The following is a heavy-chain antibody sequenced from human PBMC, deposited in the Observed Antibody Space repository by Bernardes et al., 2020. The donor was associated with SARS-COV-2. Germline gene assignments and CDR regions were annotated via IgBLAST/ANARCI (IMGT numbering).Heavy chain of an antibody. D-gene: IGHD1-26*01. CDR2: ISSSSSYI. Sequence: GGSLRLSCAASGFTFSSYWMSWVRQAPGKGLEWVSSISSSSSYIYYADSVKGRFTISRDNAKNTLYLQMNSLRAEDTAVYYCARGGGNYYAHEDYWGQGTLVTVSS. CDR3: ARGGGNYYAHEDY. CDR1: GFTFSSYW. J-gene: IGHJ4*02. V-gene: IGHV3-21*01.